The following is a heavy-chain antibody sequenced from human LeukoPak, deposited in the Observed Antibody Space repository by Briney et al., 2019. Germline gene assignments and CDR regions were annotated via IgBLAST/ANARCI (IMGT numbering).Heavy chain of an antibody. CDR3: ARAGGYSYGHDY. V-gene: IGHV4-39*07. J-gene: IGHJ4*02. CDR1: GGSINSSSYY. Sequence: PSETLSLTCTVSGGSINSSSYYWGWVRQPPGKGLEWIGSMYYRGSTYYNPSLKSRVTISVDTSKNQFSLKLSSVTAADTAVYYCARAGGYSYGHDYWGQGTLVTVSS. D-gene: IGHD5-18*01. CDR2: MYYRGST.